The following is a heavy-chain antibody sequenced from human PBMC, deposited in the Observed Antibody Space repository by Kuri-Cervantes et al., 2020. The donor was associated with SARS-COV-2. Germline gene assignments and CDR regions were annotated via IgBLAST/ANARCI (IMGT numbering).Heavy chain of an antibody. CDR3: ARRPGDDFWSGYYRLYYYYGMDV. Sequence: ESLKISCTVSGGSISSGSYYWGWIRQPPGKGLEWIGSIYYSGSTYYNPSLKSRVTISVDTSKNQFSLKLSSVTAADTAVYCCARRPGDDFWSGYYRLYYYYGMDVWGQGTTVTV. CDR2: IYYSGST. CDR1: GGSISSGSYY. D-gene: IGHD3-3*01. V-gene: IGHV4-39*01. J-gene: IGHJ6*02.